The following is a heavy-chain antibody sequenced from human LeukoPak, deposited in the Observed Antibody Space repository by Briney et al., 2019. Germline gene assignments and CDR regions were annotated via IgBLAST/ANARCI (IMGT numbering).Heavy chain of an antibody. V-gene: IGHV4-4*07. CDR2: IYTSGST. CDR1: GGSISSYY. D-gene: IGHD2-2*01. CDR3: ARVARCTSCFDVDY. Sequence: SETLSLTCTVSGGSISSYYWSWIRQPAGKGLEWIGRIYTSGSTNYNPSLKSRVTISVGTSKNQFSLTLSSVTAADTAVYYCARVARCTSCFDVDYWGQGTLVTVSS. J-gene: IGHJ4*02.